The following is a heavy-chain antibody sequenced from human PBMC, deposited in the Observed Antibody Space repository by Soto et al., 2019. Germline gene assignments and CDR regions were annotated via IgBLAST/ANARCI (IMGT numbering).Heavy chain of an antibody. CDR1: GFTFSSYS. J-gene: IGHJ3*02. CDR3: ARDGGGDIVVVVAATPGAFDI. V-gene: IGHV3-21*01. Sequence: PGGSLRLSCAASGFTFSSYSMNWVRQAPGKGLEWVSSISSSSSYIYYADSVKGRFTISRDNAKNSLYLQMNSLRAEDTAVYYCARDGGGDIVVVVAATPGAFDIWGQGTMVTVSS. CDR2: ISSSSSYI. D-gene: IGHD2-15*01.